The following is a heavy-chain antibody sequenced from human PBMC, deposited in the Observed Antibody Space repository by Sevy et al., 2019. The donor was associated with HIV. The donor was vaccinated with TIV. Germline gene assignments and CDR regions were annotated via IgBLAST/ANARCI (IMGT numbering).Heavy chain of an antibody. V-gene: IGHV3-23*01. CDR1: GFTFRNYA. J-gene: IGHJ4*02. CDR2: LSGTGGST. D-gene: IGHD2-2*01. Sequence: GGSLRLSCAASGFTFRNYAMSWVRQAPGKGLEWVSALSGTGGSTYYADSVKGRFTITRGNSKNTLYLQMNSLRVQDTAVYYCAKDLDLVAVAAAIRLSYWGQGTLVTVSS. CDR3: AKDLDLVAVAAAIRLSY.